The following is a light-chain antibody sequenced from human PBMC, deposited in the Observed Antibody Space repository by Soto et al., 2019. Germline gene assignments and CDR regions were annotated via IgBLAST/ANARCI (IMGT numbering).Light chain of an antibody. Sequence: QAVVTQPPSASGAPGQRVTFSCSGSGSNIGSNTVNWYQQVPGAAPKLLIYVNDQRPSGVPDRFSGSKSGTSASLAISGLQPDDEADYSCSAWDDSLSGPVFGGGTKVTVL. CDR1: GSNIGSNT. V-gene: IGLV1-44*01. CDR3: SAWDDSLSGPV. J-gene: IGLJ3*02. CDR2: VND.